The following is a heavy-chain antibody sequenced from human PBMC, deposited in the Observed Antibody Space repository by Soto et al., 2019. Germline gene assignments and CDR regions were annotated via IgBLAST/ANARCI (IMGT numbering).Heavy chain of an antibody. CDR2: FDPEDGET. V-gene: IGHV1-24*01. J-gene: IGHJ4*02. CDR3: ATSPPVYYDILTGYYSKILGYLLAY. D-gene: IGHD3-9*01. Sequence: ASVKVSCKVSGYTLTELSMHWVRQAPGKGLEWMGGFDPEDGETIYAQKFQGRVTMTEDTSTDTAYMELSSLRSEDTAVYYCATSPPVYYDILTGYYSKILGYLLAYRGQ. CDR1: GYTLTELS.